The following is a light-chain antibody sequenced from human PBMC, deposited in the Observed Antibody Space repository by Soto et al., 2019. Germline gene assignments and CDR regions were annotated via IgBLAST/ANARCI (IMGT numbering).Light chain of an antibody. Sequence: IGLTQSPGTLSLYPGERATLSCRASQSVGSSHLAWYQQKPGQAPRLLIYGASSRATGIPDRFSGSGSGTDFTLTISRLEPEDFAVYYCQQYGSAPWTFGQGTKVDIK. CDR3: QQYGSAPWT. CDR2: GAS. J-gene: IGKJ1*01. CDR1: QSVGSSH. V-gene: IGKV3-20*01.